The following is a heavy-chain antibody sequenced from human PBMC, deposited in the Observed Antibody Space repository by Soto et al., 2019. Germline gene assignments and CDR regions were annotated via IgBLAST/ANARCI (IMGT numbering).Heavy chain of an antibody. V-gene: IGHV4-34*01. CDR2: INHSGST. Sequence: SETLSLTCAVYGGSFSGYYRSWIRQPPGKGLEWIGEINHSGSTNYNPSLKSRVTISVDTSKNQFSLKLSSVTSADTAVYYCARVDFDWLLFWGQGTLVTVS. CDR3: ARVDFDWLLF. J-gene: IGHJ4*02. CDR1: GGSFSGYY. D-gene: IGHD3-9*01.